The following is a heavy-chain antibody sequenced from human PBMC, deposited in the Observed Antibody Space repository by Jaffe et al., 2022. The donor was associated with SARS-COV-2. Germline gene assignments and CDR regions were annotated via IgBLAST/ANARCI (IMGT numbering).Heavy chain of an antibody. CDR3: ARRPTGWQSAFDI. V-gene: IGHV4-39*01. D-gene: IGHD6-19*01. Sequence: QMQLQESGPGLVKPSETLSLTCTVSGGSTSSSSYYWGWIRQPPGKGLEWIGSIHNSGNTYNSPSLKSRVTISVDTSKNQFSLKLNSVTAADTAVYYCARRPTGWQSAFDIWGQGTMVTVSS. CDR1: GGSTSSSSYY. CDR2: IHNSGNT. J-gene: IGHJ3*02.